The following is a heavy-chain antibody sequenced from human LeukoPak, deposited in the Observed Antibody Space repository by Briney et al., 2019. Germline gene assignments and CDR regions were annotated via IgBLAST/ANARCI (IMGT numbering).Heavy chain of an antibody. J-gene: IGHJ2*01. D-gene: IGHD3-22*01. CDR2: ISTSSSYI. CDR1: AFTISSYS. Sequence: GGSLRLSCAASAFTISSYSMNWVRQAPGKGLEWVSFISTSSSYIHYADSVKGRFTISRDNAKNSLYLQMNSLRAEDTAVYYCARTSDTSGRLYWYFDLWGRGTLVTVSS. CDR3: ARTSDTSGRLYWYFDL. V-gene: IGHV3-21*01.